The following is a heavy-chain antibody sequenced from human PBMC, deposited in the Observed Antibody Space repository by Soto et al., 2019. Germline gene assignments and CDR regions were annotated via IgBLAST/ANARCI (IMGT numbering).Heavy chain of an antibody. CDR2: INPGSRNT. CDR1: GYTFTTYP. CDR3: ARGAGRPNSFDL. J-gene: IGHJ5*02. Sequence: QVQLAQSGAEVKKPGASVKVSCKASGYTFTTYPIHWVLQAPGQRPEWMGWINPGSRNTKYSQKFQGRVTISMNTSATTAYMAVSSLRFEDSAVYYCARGAGRPNSFDLWGQGTLVTVFS. D-gene: IGHD6-19*01. V-gene: IGHV1-3*01.